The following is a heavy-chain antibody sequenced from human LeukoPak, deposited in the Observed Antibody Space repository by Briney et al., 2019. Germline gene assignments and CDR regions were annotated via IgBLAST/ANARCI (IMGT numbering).Heavy chain of an antibody. CDR3: ARVRGSTVTTPREYYFDY. CDR1: GYTFTSYG. CDR2: ISAYNGNT. V-gene: IGHV1-18*04. Sequence: ASVKVSCKASGYTFTSYGISWVRQAPGQGLEWMGWISAYNGNTNYAQKLQGRVTMTTDTSTSTAYMELRSLRSDDTAVYYCARVRGSTVTTPREYYFDYWGQGTLVTVSS. D-gene: IGHD4-17*01. J-gene: IGHJ4*02.